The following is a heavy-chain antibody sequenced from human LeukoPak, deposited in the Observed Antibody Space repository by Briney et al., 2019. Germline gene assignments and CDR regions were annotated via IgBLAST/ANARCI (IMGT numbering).Heavy chain of an antibody. CDR1: GFTFSSYG. CDR2: IYSGGST. D-gene: IGHD4-23*01. J-gene: IGHJ4*02. Sequence: GGSLRLSCAASGFTFSSYGIHWGRQAPGKGLEWVSVIYSGGSTYYADSVKGRFTISRDNSKNTLYLQMNSLRAEDAAVYYCARDSRPDYGGKPSAADYWGQGTLVTVSS. V-gene: IGHV3-66*01. CDR3: ARDSRPDYGGKPSAADY.